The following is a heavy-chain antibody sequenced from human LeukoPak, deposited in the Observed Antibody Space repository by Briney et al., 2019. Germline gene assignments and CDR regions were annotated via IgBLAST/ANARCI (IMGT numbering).Heavy chain of an antibody. D-gene: IGHD6-19*01. CDR1: GGSISSYY. CDR3: ARENSGWNDY. J-gene: IGHJ4*02. CDR2: IYYSGST. Sequence: SETLSLTCTVSGGSISSYYWSWIRQPPGKGLEWIGYIYYSGSTNYDPSLKSRVTISVDTSKNQFSLKLSSVTAADTAVYYCARENSGWNDYWGQGTLVTVSS. V-gene: IGHV4-59*01.